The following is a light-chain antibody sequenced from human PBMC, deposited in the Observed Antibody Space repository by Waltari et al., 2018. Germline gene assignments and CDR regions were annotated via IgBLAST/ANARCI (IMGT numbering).Light chain of an antibody. Sequence: DIVMTQSPDSLAVSLGERATINCKSSQRVLYSSDNKNYLAWYQQKPGQPPKLRIYWASTRESGVPDRFSGGGSGTDFTLTISSLQAEDVAVYYCQQYYSTPLTFGGGTKVEIK. CDR3: QQYYSTPLT. V-gene: IGKV4-1*01. CDR2: WAS. CDR1: QRVLYSSDNKNY. J-gene: IGKJ4*01.